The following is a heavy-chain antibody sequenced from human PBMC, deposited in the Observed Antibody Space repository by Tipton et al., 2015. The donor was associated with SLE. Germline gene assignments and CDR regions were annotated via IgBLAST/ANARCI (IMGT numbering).Heavy chain of an antibody. D-gene: IGHD4-17*01. CDR3: ASVDDAVTSHFEY. J-gene: IGHJ4*02. CDR2: IYLSGLT. Sequence: TLSLTCTVSGHFISSGDYYWTWIRQLPGMGLEWIGFIYLSGLTSYNPSLNNRVSISVDTSKSQFSLKLTSVTAADTAIYYCASVDDAVTSHFEYWGQGTLVTVSS. V-gene: IGHV4-31*03. CDR1: GHFISSGDYY.